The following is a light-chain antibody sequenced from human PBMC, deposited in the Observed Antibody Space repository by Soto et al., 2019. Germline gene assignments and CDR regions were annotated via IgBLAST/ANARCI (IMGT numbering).Light chain of an antibody. Sequence: ERMMTQSPATLSVSPGERATLSCRASQSVSNKLDNYQQKRGQAPRLLIYGASTRATGIPDRFSGSGYGRVFTLTISGLESEDFAVYYCQQYNNWPLITFGQGTLLEIK. J-gene: IGKJ5*01. CDR3: QQYNNWPLIT. V-gene: IGKV3-15*01. CDR1: QSVSNK. CDR2: GAS.